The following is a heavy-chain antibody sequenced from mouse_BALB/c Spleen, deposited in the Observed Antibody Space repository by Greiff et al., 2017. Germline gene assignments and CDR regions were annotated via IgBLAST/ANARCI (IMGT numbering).Heavy chain of an antibody. Sequence: EVQGVESGGGLVQPGGSRKLSCAASGFTFSSFGMHWVRQAPEKGLEWVAYISSGSSTIYYADTVKGRFTISRDNPKNTLFLQMTSLRSEDTAMYYCARFGTDYYAMDYWGQGTSVTVSS. V-gene: IGHV5-17*02. CDR3: ARFGTDYYAMDY. D-gene: IGHD4-1*01. CDR1: GFTFSSFG. CDR2: ISSGSSTI. J-gene: IGHJ4*01.